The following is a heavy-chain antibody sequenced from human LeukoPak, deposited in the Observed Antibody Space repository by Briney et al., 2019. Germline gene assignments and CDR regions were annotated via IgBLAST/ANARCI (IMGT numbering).Heavy chain of an antibody. CDR2: TIPLFNTA. D-gene: IGHD3-16*02. CDR1: GGTLRNFG. J-gene: IGHJ3*02. V-gene: IGHV1-69*13. CDR3: AREDQFVIQRAFDI. Sequence: SVKVSCKASGGTLRNFGISWVRQAPGQGLEWMGGTIPLFNTANYAHKFQGRINIIADEATSTAYMELTGLRSEDTAVYYCAREDQFVIQRAFDIWGQGTVVTVSS.